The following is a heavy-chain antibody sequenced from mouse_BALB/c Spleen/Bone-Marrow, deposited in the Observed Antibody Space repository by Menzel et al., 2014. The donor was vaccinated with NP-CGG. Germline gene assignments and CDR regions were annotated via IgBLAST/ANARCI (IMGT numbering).Heavy chain of an antibody. CDR1: GYTFTRYW. CDR2: INPSNGRT. Sequence: VQLQQSGAELVKPGASVKLSCKASGYTFTRYWMEWVKQRPGQGLEWIGEINPSNGRTNYNEKFKSKATLTVDKSSSTAYMQLSSLTSEDSAVYYRAGEAYYGPDYWGQGTTLTVSS. D-gene: IGHD1-2*01. V-gene: IGHV1S81*02. CDR3: AGEAYYGPDY. J-gene: IGHJ2*01.